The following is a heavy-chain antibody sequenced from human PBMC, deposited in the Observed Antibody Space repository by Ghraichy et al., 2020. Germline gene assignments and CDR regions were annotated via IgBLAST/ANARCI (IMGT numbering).Heavy chain of an antibody. Sequence: GGSLRLSCTASGFTFSNYAMNWVRQAPGNGLEWVSGISSTGAGTYYADSVEGRFTISRDNSKNTLLLQMSSLRAEDTAIYYCARDESEFMITLFDYWGQGTLVTVSS. D-gene: IGHD3-16*01. V-gene: IGHV3-23*01. CDR3: ARDESEFMITLFDY. CDR1: GFTFSNYA. CDR2: ISSTGAGT. J-gene: IGHJ4*02.